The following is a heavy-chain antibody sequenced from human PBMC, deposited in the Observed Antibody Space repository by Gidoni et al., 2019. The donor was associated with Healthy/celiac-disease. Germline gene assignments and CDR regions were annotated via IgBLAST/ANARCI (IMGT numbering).Heavy chain of an antibody. Sequence: EVQLLESGGGLVQPGGSLRLSCAASGFTFSSYAMSWVRQAPGKGLELVSAISGSGGSTYYADSVKGRFTISRDNSKNTLYLQMNSLRAEDTAVYYCAKRTVTTDFYYYYYGMDVWGQVTTVTVSS. D-gene: IGHD4-17*01. J-gene: IGHJ6*02. CDR2: ISGSGGST. CDR1: GFTFSSYA. CDR3: AKRTVTTDFYYYYYGMDV. V-gene: IGHV3-23*01.